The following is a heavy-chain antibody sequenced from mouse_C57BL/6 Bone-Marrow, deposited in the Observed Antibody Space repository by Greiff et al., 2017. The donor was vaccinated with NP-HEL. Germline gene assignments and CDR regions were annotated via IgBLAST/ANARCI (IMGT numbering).Heavy chain of an antibody. V-gene: IGHV5-6*02. Sequence: DVKLVESGGDLVKPGGSLKLSCAASGFTFSSYGMSWVRQTPDKRLEWVATISSGGSYTYYPDSVKGRVTISRDNAKNTLYLQMSSLKSEDTAMYYCARHGDFDYWGQGTTLTVSS. CDR3: ARHGDFDY. CDR2: ISSGGSYT. J-gene: IGHJ2*01. CDR1: GFTFSSYG.